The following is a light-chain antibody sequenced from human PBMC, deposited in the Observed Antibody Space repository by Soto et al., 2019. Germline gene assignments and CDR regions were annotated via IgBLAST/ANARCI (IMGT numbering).Light chain of an antibody. CDR3: QQSYSTLGT. V-gene: IGKV1-39*01. J-gene: IGKJ1*01. CDR2: AAS. CDR1: QSIRSY. Sequence: DIQMTPSPSSLSASVGDRVTITCRASQSIRSYLNWYQQKPGKAPKLLIYAASSLQSGVPSRFSGSGSGTDFTLTISSLQPEDFATYYCQQSYSTLGTFGQGTKVDIK.